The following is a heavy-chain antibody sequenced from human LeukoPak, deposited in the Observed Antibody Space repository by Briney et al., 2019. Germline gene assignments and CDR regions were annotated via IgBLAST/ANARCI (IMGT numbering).Heavy chain of an antibody. CDR1: GGSISSYY. CDR3: ARATRNTGYYFYFDY. CDR2: IYYSGST. V-gene: IGHV4-59*01. D-gene: IGHD3-9*01. J-gene: IGHJ4*02. Sequence: PSETLSLTCTVSGGSISSYYWSWIRQPPGKGLEWIGYIYYSGSTNYNPSLKSRVTISVDTSKNQFSLKLSSATAADTAIYYCARATRNTGYYFYFDYWGQGTLVTVSS.